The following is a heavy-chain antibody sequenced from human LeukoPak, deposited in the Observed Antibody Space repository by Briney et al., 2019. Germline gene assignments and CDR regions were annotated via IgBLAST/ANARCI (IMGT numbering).Heavy chain of an antibody. CDR3: AKDQGYLAI. CDR1: GFIFSSYT. J-gene: IGHJ3*02. Sequence: AGGSLRLSCAASGFIFSSYTMNWVRQAPGKGLEWVSAISGSGGSTYYADSVKGRFTISRDNSKNTLYLQMNSLRAEDTAVYYCAKDQGYLAIWGQGTMVTVSS. D-gene: IGHD2-2*01. V-gene: IGHV3-23*01. CDR2: ISGSGGST.